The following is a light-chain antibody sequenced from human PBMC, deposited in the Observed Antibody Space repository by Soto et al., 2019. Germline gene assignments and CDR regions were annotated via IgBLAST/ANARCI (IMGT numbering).Light chain of an antibody. CDR1: SRVVGGYNY. V-gene: IGLV2-14*03. Sequence: QSVLTQSASVSGSPGQSITISCAGTSRVVGGYNYVSWYQQHPGKAPKLMIYDVINRPSGVSDRFSGSKSGNSASLTISGLQAQDEADYYCSSYTSSGTYVFGTGTKVTVL. CDR3: SSYTSSGTYV. J-gene: IGLJ1*01. CDR2: DVI.